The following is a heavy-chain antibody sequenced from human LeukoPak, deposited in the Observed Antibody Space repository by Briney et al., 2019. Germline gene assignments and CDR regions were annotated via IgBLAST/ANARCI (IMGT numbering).Heavy chain of an antibody. Sequence: GALRLSCAASGFTFDDYAMHWVRQAPGKGLEWVSLISGDGGSTYYADSVKGRFTISRDNSKNTLYLQMNSLRAEDTAVYYCAKDRRSTTVPGNYYYYYGMDVWGQGTTVTVSS. D-gene: IGHD4-17*01. J-gene: IGHJ6*02. CDR2: ISGDGGST. CDR3: AKDRRSTTVPGNYYYYYGMDV. V-gene: IGHV3-43*02. CDR1: GFTFDDYA.